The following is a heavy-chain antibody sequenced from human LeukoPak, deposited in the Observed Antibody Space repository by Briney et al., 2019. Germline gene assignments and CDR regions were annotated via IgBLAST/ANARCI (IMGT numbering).Heavy chain of an antibody. CDR3: AKGGGRIVVVPAARRDWFDP. CDR1: GFTFSSYG. J-gene: IGHJ5*02. D-gene: IGHD2-2*01. Sequence: GRSLRLSCAASGFTFSSYGMHWVRQAPGKGLERVAVISYDGSNKYYADSVKGRFTISRDNSKNTLYLQMNSLRAEDTAVYYCAKGGGRIVVVPAARRDWFDPWGQGTLVTVS. CDR2: ISYDGSNK. V-gene: IGHV3-30*18.